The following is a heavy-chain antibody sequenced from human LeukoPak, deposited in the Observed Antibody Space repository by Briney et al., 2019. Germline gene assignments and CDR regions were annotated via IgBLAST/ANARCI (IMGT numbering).Heavy chain of an antibody. Sequence: SETLSLTCAVYGGSFSGYYWSWIRQPPGKGLEWIGEINHSGSTNYNPSLKSRVTISVDTSKNQFSLKLSSVTAADTAVYYCARVDYYGSGIYYNRNWFDPWGQGTLVTVSS. V-gene: IGHV4-34*01. CDR2: INHSGST. CDR1: GGSFSGYY. J-gene: IGHJ5*02. D-gene: IGHD3-10*01. CDR3: ARVDYYGSGIYYNRNWFDP.